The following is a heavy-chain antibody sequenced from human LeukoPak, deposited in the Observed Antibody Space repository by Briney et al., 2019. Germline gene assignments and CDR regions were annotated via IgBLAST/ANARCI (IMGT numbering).Heavy chain of an antibody. CDR3: ARGPYGAY. CDR1: GGSISSSSYY. D-gene: IGHD2-21*01. V-gene: IGHV3-11*01. CDR2: ISSSGSTI. J-gene: IGHJ4*02. Sequence: LSLTCTVSGGSISSSSYYWGWIRQAPGKGLEWVSYISSSGSTIYYADSVKGRFTISRDNAKNSLYLQMNSLRAEDTAVYYCARGPYGAYWGQGTLVTVSS.